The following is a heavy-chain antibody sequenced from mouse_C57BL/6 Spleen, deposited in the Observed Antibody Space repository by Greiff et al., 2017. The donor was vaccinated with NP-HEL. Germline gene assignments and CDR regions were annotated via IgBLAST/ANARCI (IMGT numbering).Heavy chain of an antibody. CDR3: ARDKDYGKVYYAMDY. D-gene: IGHD2-1*01. CDR1: GFTFSSYA. V-gene: IGHV5-4*01. Sequence: EVMLVESGGGLVKPGGSLKLSCAASGFTFSSYAMSWVRQTPEKRLEWVATISDGGSYTYYPDNVKGRFTISRDNAKNNLYLQMSHLKSEDTAMYYCARDKDYGKVYYAMDYWGQGTSVTVSS. J-gene: IGHJ4*01. CDR2: ISDGGSYT.